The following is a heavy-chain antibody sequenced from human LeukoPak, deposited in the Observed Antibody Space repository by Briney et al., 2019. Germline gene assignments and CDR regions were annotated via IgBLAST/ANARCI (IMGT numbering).Heavy chain of an antibody. J-gene: IGHJ4*02. CDR1: GGSISSSSYY. CDR2: IYHSGNT. D-gene: IGHD4-17*01. CDR3: ARAGYGDSDFDY. V-gene: IGHV4-39*07. Sequence: PSETLSLTCTVSGGSISSSSYYWGWIRQPPGKGLEWIGSIYHSGNTYYNPSLKSRVTISVDTSKNQFSLKLDSVTAADTAVYYCARAGYGDSDFDYWGQGTLVTVSS.